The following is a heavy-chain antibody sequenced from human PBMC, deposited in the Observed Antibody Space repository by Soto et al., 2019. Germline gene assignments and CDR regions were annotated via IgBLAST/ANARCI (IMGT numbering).Heavy chain of an antibody. CDR3: AKGGYSSISYLDN. Sequence: QVQLVESGGGVVQPGRSLRLSCAASGFTFSSSAIHWVRQAPGKGLEWVAIISYDGSNKYYADSVKGRFTISSDNSKNMLYLIMNSLRAEDTAVYYCAKGGYSSISYLDNWGQGTLVTVSS. J-gene: IGHJ4*02. CDR1: GFTFSSSA. V-gene: IGHV3-30-3*01. D-gene: IGHD6-13*01. CDR2: ISYDGSNK.